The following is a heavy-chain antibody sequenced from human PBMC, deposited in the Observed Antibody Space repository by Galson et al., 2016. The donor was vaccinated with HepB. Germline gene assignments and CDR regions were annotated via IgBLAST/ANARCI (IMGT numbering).Heavy chain of an antibody. CDR1: GFTFSNYW. V-gene: IGHV3-74*01. D-gene: IGHD4-23*01. CDR3: ARDLWRGGRIDY. J-gene: IGHJ4*02. CDR2: ITIDGSTT. Sequence: SLRLSCAASGFTFSNYWMHWVRQAPGKGLVWVSHITIDGSTTTYADSVKGRFTISRDNAKNTPYLQMNSLRAEDTAVYYCARDLWRGGRIDYWGQGTLVTVSS.